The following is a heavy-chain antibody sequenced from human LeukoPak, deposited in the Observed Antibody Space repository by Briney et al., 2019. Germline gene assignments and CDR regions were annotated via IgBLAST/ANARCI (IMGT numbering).Heavy chain of an antibody. Sequence: PSETLSLTCTVSGGSISSSSYYWGWIRQTPGKGLEWIGSIYYSGSTYYNPSLKSRVTISVDTSKNQFSLKLSSVTAADTAVYYCARRTFGGVIVLFDYWGRGTLVTVSS. CDR3: ARRTFGGVIVLFDY. CDR2: IYYSGST. D-gene: IGHD3-16*02. J-gene: IGHJ4*02. V-gene: IGHV4-39*01. CDR1: GGSISSSSYY.